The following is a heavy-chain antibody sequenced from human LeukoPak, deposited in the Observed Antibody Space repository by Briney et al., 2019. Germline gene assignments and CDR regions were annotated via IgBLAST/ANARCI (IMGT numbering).Heavy chain of an antibody. D-gene: IGHD2-2*01. CDR1: AYTFNTNG. CDR3: ARLPLGYCSSTSCLE. Sequence: EASVKLSFTASAYTFNTNGISWVRHAPGQGIEWMGWISSSTGNTKYTQKLQGIVTMTTDTSTSTAYLELRNLRSDDTAVYYCARLPLGYCSSTSCLEWGQGTLVTVSS. V-gene: IGHV1-18*01. CDR2: ISSSTGNT. J-gene: IGHJ4*02.